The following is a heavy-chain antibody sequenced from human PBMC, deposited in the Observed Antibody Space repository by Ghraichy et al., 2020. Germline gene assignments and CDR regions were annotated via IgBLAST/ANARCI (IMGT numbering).Heavy chain of an antibody. J-gene: IGHJ4*02. D-gene: IGHD6-19*01. CDR3: ARVHSSGWYHY. V-gene: IGHV3-53*01. Sequence: GGSLRLSCAASGFTVSSNYMSWVRQAPGKGLEWVSVIYSGGSTYYADSVKGRFTISRDNSKNTLYLQMNSLRAEDKAVYYCARVHSSGWYHYWGQGTLVTVSS. CDR2: IYSGGST. CDR1: GFTVSSNY.